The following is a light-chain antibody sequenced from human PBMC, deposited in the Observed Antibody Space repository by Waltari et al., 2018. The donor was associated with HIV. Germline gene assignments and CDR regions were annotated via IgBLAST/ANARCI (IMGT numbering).Light chain of an antibody. J-gene: IGKJ5*01. Sequence: DIVMTQSPLSLPVTPGEPASTSCRSSQSLLNSNGFNYLDWYLQKPGQSPRLLIYLASDRAPGVPDRFSGSGSGTDFTLKISRVEAEDVGVYYCMQALQTPLITFGQGTRLEIK. CDR1: QSLLNSNGFNY. CDR2: LAS. CDR3: MQALQTPLIT. V-gene: IGKV2-28*01.